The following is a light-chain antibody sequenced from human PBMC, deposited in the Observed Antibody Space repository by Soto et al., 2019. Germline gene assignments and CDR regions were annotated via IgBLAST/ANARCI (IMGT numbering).Light chain of an antibody. Sequence: EIVLTQSPGTLSLSPGERATLSCRASQSVSSNYLAWYQQKPGQAPRLLIYGASSRATGIPDRFSGSGSGTDFTLTISGLESEDFAVYYCQQYGTSPPLVTFGQGTRLEIK. CDR3: QQYGTSPPLVT. CDR2: GAS. V-gene: IGKV3-20*01. CDR1: QSVSSNY. J-gene: IGKJ5*01.